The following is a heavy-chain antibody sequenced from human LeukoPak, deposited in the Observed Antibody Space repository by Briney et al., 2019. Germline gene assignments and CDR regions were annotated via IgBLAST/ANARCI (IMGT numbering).Heavy chain of an antibody. D-gene: IGHD3/OR15-3a*01. CDR3: ARDRMIFGAEV. J-gene: IGHJ6*02. CDR2: IRSSSSYI. CDR1: GFTFSSYS. V-gene: IGHV3-21*01. Sequence: GGSLRLSCAASGFTFSSYSMNWVRQAPGKGLEWVSSIRSSSSYIYYADSVKGRFTISRDNAKNSLYLQMNSLRAEDTAVYYCARDRMIFGAEVWGQGTTVTVSS.